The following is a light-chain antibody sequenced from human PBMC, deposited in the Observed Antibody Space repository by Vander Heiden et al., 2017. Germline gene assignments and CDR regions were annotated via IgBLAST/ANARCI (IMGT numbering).Light chain of an antibody. CDR3: YSTDSSGNQRV. CDR2: EDT. J-gene: IGLJ1*01. Sequence: SYELTQPPSVSVSPGQTARITCSVDALPKKYAYWYQKKAGQAPVMVIQEDTKRPAGIPDRFAGSSSGTVATLTISGAQVEDEADYYCYSTDSSGNQRVFGTGTKVTVL. CDR1: ALPKKY. V-gene: IGLV3-10*01.